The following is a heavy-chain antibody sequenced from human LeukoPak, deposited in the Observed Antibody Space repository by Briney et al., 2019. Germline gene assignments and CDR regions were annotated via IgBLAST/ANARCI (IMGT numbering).Heavy chain of an antibody. CDR3: ARRAGAYSHPYDY. D-gene: IGHD4/OR15-4a*01. CDR1: GFTVSSNS. V-gene: IGHV3-53*01. CDR2: IYSDNT. Sequence: GGSLRLSCTVSGFTVSSNSMSWVRQAPGKGLEWVSFIYSDNTHYSDSVKGRFTISRNNSKNTLYLQMNSLRVEDTAVYYCARRAGAYSHPYDYWGQGTLVTVSS. J-gene: IGHJ4*02.